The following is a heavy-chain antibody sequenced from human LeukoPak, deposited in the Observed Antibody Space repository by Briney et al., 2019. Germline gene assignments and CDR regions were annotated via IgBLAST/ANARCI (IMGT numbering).Heavy chain of an antibody. D-gene: IGHD3-16*01. J-gene: IGHJ6*02. Sequence: GGSLRLSCVASGFTLSSYSMNWVRQAPGKGLEWVSAISGSGGSTYYADSVKGRFTISRDNSKNTLYLQMNSLRAEDTAVYYCAKGLDYYYGMDVWGQGTTVTVSS. CDR3: AKGLDYYYGMDV. CDR1: GFTLSSYS. V-gene: IGHV3-23*01. CDR2: ISGSGGST.